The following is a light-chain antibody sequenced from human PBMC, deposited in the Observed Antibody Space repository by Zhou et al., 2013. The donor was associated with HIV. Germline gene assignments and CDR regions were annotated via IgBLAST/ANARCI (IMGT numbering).Light chain of an antibody. CDR3: QQYESFPWT. CDR1: QTIDNY. CDR2: GAS. V-gene: IGKV1-39*01. Sequence: DIQMTQSPTSLSASVGDRVTITCRPSQTIDNYLNWYQRKPGKAPKLLIYGASTLHSGVPSRFSGSGSGTDFTLTISSLQPDDFATYYCQQYESFPWTFGQGTKVEIK. J-gene: IGKJ1*01.